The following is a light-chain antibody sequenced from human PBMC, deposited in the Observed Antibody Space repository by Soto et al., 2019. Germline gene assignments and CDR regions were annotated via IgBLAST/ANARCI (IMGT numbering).Light chain of an antibody. J-gene: IGKJ1*01. CDR1: QSVLYSSNNKNY. V-gene: IGKV4-1*01. CDR3: QHYYSTPRT. CDR2: WAA. Sequence: DIVMTQAPDSLAVSLGERATINCKSSQSVLYSSNNKNYVAWYHHKPGQPPKLLISWAATRESGDPDRFSGSGSGTDFTLANSSLQPEDVAVYYCQHYYSTPRTFAHDTNVEIK.